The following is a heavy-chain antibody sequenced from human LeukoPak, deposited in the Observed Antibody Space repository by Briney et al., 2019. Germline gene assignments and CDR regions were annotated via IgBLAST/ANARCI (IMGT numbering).Heavy chain of an antibody. CDR2: IAHDGTR. CDR1: GGSIDSTNY. D-gene: IGHD6-19*01. J-gene: IGHJ5*02. Sequence: PSETLSLTCGVSGGSIDSTNYWSWVRQAPGRGLEWIGEIAHDGTRNYNSSLRSRVAMSFDRANNYFSLSLTAVTAADTAGYYCARTAYIAEAGTCWFDPWGQGTLVTVSS. CDR3: ARTAYIAEAGTCWFDP. V-gene: IGHV4-4*02.